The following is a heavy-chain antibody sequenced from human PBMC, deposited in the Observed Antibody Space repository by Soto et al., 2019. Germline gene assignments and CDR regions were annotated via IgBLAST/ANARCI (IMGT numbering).Heavy chain of an antibody. J-gene: IGHJ6*02. D-gene: IGHD3-10*01. CDR3: ARDRSHYYGSGIQMDV. CDR2: ISAYNGNT. V-gene: IGHV1-18*01. Sequence: QVQLVQSGAEVKKPGASVKVSCKASGYTFTSYGISWVRQAPGQGLEWMGWISAYNGNTNYAQKLQGRVTMSTDTCTSTAYRELRSLRSDDTAVYYCARDRSHYYGSGIQMDVWGQGTTVTVSS. CDR1: GYTFTSYG.